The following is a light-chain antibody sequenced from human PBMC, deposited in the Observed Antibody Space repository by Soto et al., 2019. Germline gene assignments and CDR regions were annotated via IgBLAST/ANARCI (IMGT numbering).Light chain of an antibody. CDR1: SSDIGAYNF. CDR2: DVN. Sequence: QSALTQPASVSGSPEQSITISCTGTSSDIGAYNFVSWYQHHPGKAPKVLIYDVNNRPSGVSKRFSGSKSGNAASLTISGLQAEDEADYYCSSYTYTNTPLYVFGSGTKVTVL. J-gene: IGLJ1*01. V-gene: IGLV2-14*03. CDR3: SSYTYTNTPLYV.